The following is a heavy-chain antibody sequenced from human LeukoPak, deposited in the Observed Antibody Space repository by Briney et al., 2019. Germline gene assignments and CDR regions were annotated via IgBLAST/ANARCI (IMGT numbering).Heavy chain of an antibody. CDR3: AREMDVDAACVY. D-gene: IGHD5-18*01. CDR1: GYTFTGYY. J-gene: IGHJ4*02. CDR2: INPNSGGT. V-gene: IGHV1-2*02. Sequence: GASVKVSCKASGYTFTGYYIRWVRQAPGQGLEWMGWINPNSGGTNYAQEFQGRVTMTRDMSITTAYMELNRLRSDDTAVYYCAREMDVDAACVYWGQGTLVTVSS.